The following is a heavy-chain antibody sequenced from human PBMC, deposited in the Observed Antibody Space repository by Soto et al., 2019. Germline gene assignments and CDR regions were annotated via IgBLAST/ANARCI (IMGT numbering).Heavy chain of an antibody. V-gene: IGHV4-4*02. Sequence: AETLSLTCAVSGGSISSSNWWSWVRQPPGKGLEWIGEIYHSGSTNYNPSLKSRVTISVDTSKNQFSLKLSSVTAADTAVYYCARVITTTVSYYFDYWGQGTLVTVSS. J-gene: IGHJ4*02. D-gene: IGHD4-17*01. CDR3: ARVITTTVSYYFDY. CDR1: GGSISSSNW. CDR2: IYHSGST.